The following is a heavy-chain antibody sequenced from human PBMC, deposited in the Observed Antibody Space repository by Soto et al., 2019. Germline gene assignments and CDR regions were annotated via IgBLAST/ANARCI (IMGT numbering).Heavy chain of an antibody. CDR3: ARDSHYYDSSGPQGY. CDR2: ISAYNGNT. Sequence: ASVKVSCKASGYTFTSNGISWVRQAPGQGLEWMGWISAYNGNTNYAQKLQGRVTMTTDTSTSTAYMELRSLRSDDTAVYYCARDSHYYDSSGPQGYWGLGTLVTVSS. D-gene: IGHD3-22*01. J-gene: IGHJ4*02. V-gene: IGHV1-18*01. CDR1: GYTFTSNG.